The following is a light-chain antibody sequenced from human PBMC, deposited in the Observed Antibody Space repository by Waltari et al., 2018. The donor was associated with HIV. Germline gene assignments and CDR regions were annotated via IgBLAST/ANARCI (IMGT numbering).Light chain of an antibody. J-gene: IGLJ3*02. CDR2: GDD. CDR1: SSNIGSNT. CDR3: GAWDDSLTGQAV. Sequence: QSVLTQPASVSGTPGQRVTISCSGSSSNIGSNTVSWYQQLPGAAPKLLLCGDDLRPSGVPDRFSVSKSGTSASLAISGLQFEDEAVYFCGAWDDSLTGQAVFGGGTMLTVL. V-gene: IGLV1-44*01.